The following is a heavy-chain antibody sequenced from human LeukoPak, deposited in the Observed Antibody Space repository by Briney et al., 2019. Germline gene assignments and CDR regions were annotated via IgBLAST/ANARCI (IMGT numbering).Heavy chain of an antibody. J-gene: IGHJ5*02. D-gene: IGHD5-18*01. V-gene: IGHV7-4-1*02. CDR3: ARRGYSYGYYWFDP. CDR2: INTNTGNP. Sequence: ASVKDSCKASGYTFTSYAMNWVRQAPGQGLEWMGWINTNTGNPTYAQGFTGRFVFSLDTSVSTAYLQISSLKAEDTAVYYCARRGYSYGYYWFDPWGQGTLVTVSS. CDR1: GYTFTSYA.